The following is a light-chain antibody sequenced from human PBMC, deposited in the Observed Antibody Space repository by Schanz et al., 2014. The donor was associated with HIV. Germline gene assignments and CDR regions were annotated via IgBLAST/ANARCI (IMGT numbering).Light chain of an antibody. CDR1: SSDVGTYNL. J-gene: IGLJ3*02. V-gene: IGLV2-23*02. Sequence: QSALTQPASVSGSPGQSITIPCTGTSSDVGTYNLVSWYQQHPGKAPRLMIYEVTKRPSGVSNRFSGSKSGNTASLTISGLQAEDEADYYCCSYASSGTWVFGGGTKLTVL. CDR3: CSYASSGTWV. CDR2: EVT.